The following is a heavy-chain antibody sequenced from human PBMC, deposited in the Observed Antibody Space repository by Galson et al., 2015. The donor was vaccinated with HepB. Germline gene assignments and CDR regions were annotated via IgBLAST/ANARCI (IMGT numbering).Heavy chain of an antibody. J-gene: IGHJ4*02. Sequence: QSGAEVKKPGESLKISCKGSGYSFTSYWIGWVRQMPGKGLEWMGIIYPGDSDTRYSPSFQGQVTISADKSISTAYLQWSSLKASDTAMYYCARRAGSSGYYGSPLYYFDYWGQGTLVTVSS. CDR2: IYPGDSDT. V-gene: IGHV5-51*01. CDR3: ARRAGSSGYYGSPLYYFDY. CDR1: GYSFTSYW. D-gene: IGHD3-22*01.